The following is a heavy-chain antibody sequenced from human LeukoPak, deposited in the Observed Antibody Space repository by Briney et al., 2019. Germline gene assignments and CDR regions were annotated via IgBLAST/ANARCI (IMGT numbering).Heavy chain of an antibody. J-gene: IGHJ4*02. CDR1: GFTFSSYS. D-gene: IGHD6-19*01. CDR2: ISSSSSYI. Sequence: PGGSLRLSCAASGFTFSSYSMNWVRQAPGKGLEWVSSISSSSSYIYYADSVKGRFTISRDNAKNSLYLQMNSLRAEDTAVYYCARVGSVAVAGVYFDYWGQGTLVTVSS. CDR3: ARVGSVAVAGVYFDY. V-gene: IGHV3-21*01.